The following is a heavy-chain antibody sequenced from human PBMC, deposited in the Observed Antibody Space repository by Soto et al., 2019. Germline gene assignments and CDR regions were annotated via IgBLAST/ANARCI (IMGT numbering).Heavy chain of an antibody. D-gene: IGHD2-15*01. Sequence: GGSLRLSCAASGFTFDDYAMHWVRQAPGKGLEWVSGISWNSGSIGYADSVKGRFTISRDNAKNSLYLQMNSLRAEDTALYYCAKAGGGSLRWYFDLWGRGTLVTVSS. CDR3: AKAGGGSLRWYFDL. CDR1: GFTFDDYA. CDR2: ISWNSGSI. J-gene: IGHJ2*01. V-gene: IGHV3-9*01.